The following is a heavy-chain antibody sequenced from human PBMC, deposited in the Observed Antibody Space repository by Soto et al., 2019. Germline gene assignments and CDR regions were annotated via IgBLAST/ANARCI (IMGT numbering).Heavy chain of an antibody. CDR3: AREVGYDILTGYYSSAFDI. D-gene: IGHD3-9*01. CDR2: IKQDGSEK. Sequence: EVQLVESGGGLVQPGGSLRLSCAASGFTFSSYWMSWVRQAPGKGLEWVANIKQDGSEKYYVDSVKGRFTISRDNAKNSLYLQMNSLRAEDTAVYYCAREVGYDILTGYYSSAFDIWGQGTMVTVSS. J-gene: IGHJ3*02. V-gene: IGHV3-7*01. CDR1: GFTFSSYW.